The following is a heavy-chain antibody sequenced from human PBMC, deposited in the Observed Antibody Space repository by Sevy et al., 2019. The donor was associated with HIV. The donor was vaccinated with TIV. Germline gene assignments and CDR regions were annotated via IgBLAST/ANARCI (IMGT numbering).Heavy chain of an antibody. CDR3: AKDRGGYDNSGYYQSGEFFYSGMDV. J-gene: IGHJ6*02. D-gene: IGHD3-22*01. CDR1: RFTFSGYG. CDR2: ISYDGSRR. V-gene: IGHV3-30*18. Sequence: GGSLRLSCAASRFTFSGYGMHWVRQAPGKGLEWVAVISYDGSRRSYGDSVKGRFTISRDNSKDTLFRQMNSLRAEDTAVYYCAKDRGGYDNSGYYQSGEFFYSGMDVWGQGTTVTVSS.